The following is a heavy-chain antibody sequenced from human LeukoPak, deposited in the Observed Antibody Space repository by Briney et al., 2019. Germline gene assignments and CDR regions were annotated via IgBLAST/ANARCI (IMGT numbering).Heavy chain of an antibody. J-gene: IGHJ4*02. CDR2: IESDGSST. V-gene: IGHV3-74*01. CDR1: GFTFRNYW. CDR3: ARGDIAVTGTLRYDY. D-gene: IGHD6-19*01. Sequence: GGSLRLSCAASGFTFRNYWMHWVRQAPGKGLVWVSRIESDGSSTTYADSVKGRFTISRDNAKNTLYLQMNSLRAEDTAKYYCARGDIAVTGTLRYDYWGQGTLVTVSS.